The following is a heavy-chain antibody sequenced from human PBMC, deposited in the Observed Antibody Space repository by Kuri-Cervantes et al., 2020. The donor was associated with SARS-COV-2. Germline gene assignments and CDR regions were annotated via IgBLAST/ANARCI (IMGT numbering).Heavy chain of an antibody. Sequence: SETLSLTCTVSGYSISSGYYWGWIRQPPGKGLEWIGSIYHSGSTYYNPSLKSRVTISLDTSKNQFSLKLKSMTAADTAVYYCAGGVTIFGVVPSFDDWGQGTLVTVSS. D-gene: IGHD3-3*01. J-gene: IGHJ4*02. CDR2: IYHSGST. CDR3: AGGVTIFGVVPSFDD. CDR1: GYSISSGYY. V-gene: IGHV4-38-2*02.